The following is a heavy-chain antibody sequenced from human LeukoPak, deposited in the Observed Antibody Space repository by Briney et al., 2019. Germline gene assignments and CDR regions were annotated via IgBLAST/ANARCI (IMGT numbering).Heavy chain of an antibody. CDR1: GYTYTSYG. D-gene: IGHD5-18*01. J-gene: IGHJ4*02. Sequence: GASVKVSCKASGYTYTSYGISWVRQAPGQGLEWMGWISAYNGNTNYAQKLQGRVTMTTDTSTSTAYMELRSLRSDDTAVYYCARGVDTAMLGFFDYWGQGTLVTVSS. CDR2: ISAYNGNT. CDR3: ARGVDTAMLGFFDY. V-gene: IGHV1-18*01.